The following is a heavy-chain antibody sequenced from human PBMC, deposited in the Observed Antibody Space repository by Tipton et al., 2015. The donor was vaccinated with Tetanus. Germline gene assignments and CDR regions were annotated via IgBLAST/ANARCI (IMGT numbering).Heavy chain of an antibody. D-gene: IGHD3-9*01. CDR1: GGSMSTYY. CDR2: VYYTGST. V-gene: IGHV4-59*01. Sequence: TLSLTCTVSGGSMSTYYWSWIRQPPGKGLEWIGYVYYTGSTDYNPSLKSRVTISVDTSKSQFSLRLTSVTAADTAVYYCARATEHDIMTGYDNWGPGTQVTASS. J-gene: IGHJ4*02. CDR3: ARATEHDIMTGYDN.